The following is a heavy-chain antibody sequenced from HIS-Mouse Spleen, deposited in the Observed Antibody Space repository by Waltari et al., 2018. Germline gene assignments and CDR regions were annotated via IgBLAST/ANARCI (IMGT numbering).Heavy chain of an antibody. CDR1: GYSCSSGYY. CDR3: ARVKT. V-gene: IGHV4-38-2*02. J-gene: IGHJ5*02. Sequence: QVQLQESGPGLVKPSETLSLNCTVSGYSCSSGYYWGWIRQPPGKGLEWIGSIYHSGSTYYNPSLKSRVTISVDTSKNQFSLKLSSVTAADTAVYYCARVKTWGQGTLVTVSS. CDR2: IYHSGST.